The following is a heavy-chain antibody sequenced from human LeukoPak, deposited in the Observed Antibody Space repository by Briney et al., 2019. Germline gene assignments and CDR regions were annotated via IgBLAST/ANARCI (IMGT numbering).Heavy chain of an antibody. Sequence: GGSLRLSCAASGFTFSSYAMHWVRQAPGKGLEWVAVISYDGSNKYYADSVKGRFTISRDTSKSTLYLQLNSLRAEDTAVYYCARDHIPMVRENWFDPWGQGTLVTVSS. CDR3: ARDHIPMVRENWFDP. J-gene: IGHJ5*02. V-gene: IGHV3-30-3*01. CDR1: GFTFSSYA. CDR2: ISYDGSNK. D-gene: IGHD3-10*01.